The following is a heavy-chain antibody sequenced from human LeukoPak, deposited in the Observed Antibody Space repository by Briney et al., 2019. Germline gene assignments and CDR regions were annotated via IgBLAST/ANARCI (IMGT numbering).Heavy chain of an antibody. CDR2: FDLEDGET. V-gene: IGHV1-24*01. Sequence: ASVKVSCKVSGYTLTELSMHWVRQAPGKGLEWMGGFDLEDGETINAQKFQGRVTMTEDTSTDTAYMELSSLRSEDTAVYYCATAPILAYLYSSGWYTPFDYWGQGTLVTVSS. CDR1: GYTLTELS. CDR3: ATAPILAYLYSSGWYTPFDY. J-gene: IGHJ4*02. D-gene: IGHD6-19*01.